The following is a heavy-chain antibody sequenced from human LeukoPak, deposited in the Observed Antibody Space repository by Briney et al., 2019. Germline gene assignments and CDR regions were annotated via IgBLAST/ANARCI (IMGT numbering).Heavy chain of an antibody. D-gene: IGHD6-19*01. Sequence: SETLSLTCTVSGGSISSYYWSWLRQPPGKGLEWIGYIYYRGSSNYNPSLKSRVTISVDTSKNQFSLKLSSVTAADTAVYYCARGAVAGSFHYWGQGTLVTVSS. CDR1: GGSISSYY. CDR3: ARGAVAGSFHY. J-gene: IGHJ4*02. CDR2: IYYRGSS. V-gene: IGHV4-59*01.